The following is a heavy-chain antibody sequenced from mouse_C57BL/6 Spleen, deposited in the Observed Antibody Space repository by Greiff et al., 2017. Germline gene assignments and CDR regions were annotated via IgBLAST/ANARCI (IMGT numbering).Heavy chain of an antibody. CDR1: GYTFTSYW. Sequence: QVQLQQPGAELVKPGASVKLSCKASGYTFTSYWMQWVKQRPGQGLEWIGEIDPSDSYTNYNQKFKGKATLTVDTSSSTAYMQLSSLTSEDSAVYYGARGGDYYAMDYWGQGTSVTVSS. J-gene: IGHJ4*01. CDR2: IDPSDSYT. V-gene: IGHV1-50*01. CDR3: ARGGDYYAMDY.